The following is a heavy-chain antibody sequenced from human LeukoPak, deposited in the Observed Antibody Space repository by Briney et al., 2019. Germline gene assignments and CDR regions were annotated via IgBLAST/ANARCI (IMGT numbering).Heavy chain of an antibody. Sequence: GGSLRLSCAASGFTFSSYAMSWVRRAQGKGLGGVSSISGSGDSTYFAASVKGRFTISRDNSKNRLYLQVNSLRGEDTAIYYCAKVAVVAATHYGMDVWGQGTTVTVSS. CDR2: ISGSGDST. D-gene: IGHD2-15*01. J-gene: IGHJ6*02. CDR1: GFTFSSYA. CDR3: AKVAVVAATHYGMDV. V-gene: IGHV3-23*01.